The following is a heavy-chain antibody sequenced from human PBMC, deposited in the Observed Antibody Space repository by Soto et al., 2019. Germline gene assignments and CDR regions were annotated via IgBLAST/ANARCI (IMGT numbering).Heavy chain of an antibody. CDR3: ARGWRGYSGYDPNQSGFDY. CDR1: GFTFSSYS. D-gene: IGHD5-12*01. CDR2: ISSSTNTI. J-gene: IGHJ4*02. V-gene: IGHV3-48*01. Sequence: PGGSLRLSCAASGFTFSSYSMNWVRQAPGEGLEWVSYISSSTNTIYYADSVKGRFTISRDNAKNSLFLQMNSLRAEDTAVYYCARGWRGYSGYDPNQSGFDYWGQGTLVTVSS.